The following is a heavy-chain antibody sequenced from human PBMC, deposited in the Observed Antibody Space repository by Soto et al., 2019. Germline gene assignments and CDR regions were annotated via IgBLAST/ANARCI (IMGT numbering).Heavy chain of an antibody. J-gene: IGHJ6*02. Sequence: GGSLRLSCAASGFTFSSYGMHWVRQAPGKGLEWVAVIWYDGSNKYYADSVKGRFTISRDNSKNTLYLQMNSLRAEDTAMYYCARVRSSFGGYYYYGMDVWGQGTTVTVSS. CDR3: ARVRSSFGGYYYYGMDV. CDR2: IWYDGSNK. CDR1: GFTFSSYG. D-gene: IGHD6-13*01. V-gene: IGHV3-33*01.